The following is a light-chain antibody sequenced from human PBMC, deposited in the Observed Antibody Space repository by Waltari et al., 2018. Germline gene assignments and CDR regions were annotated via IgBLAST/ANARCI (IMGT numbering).Light chain of an antibody. CDR3: ASWDDSLNGRWV. J-gene: IGLJ2*01. Sequence: QSELTQPPSASGTPGQKVTISCSGRYSNVGNNVVNWYQQFPGTAPKLLIYRSDQRPSGVPDRFSGSKSGTSASLAIIGLRSDDEADYYCASWDDSLNGRWVFGGGTKLTVL. CDR1: YSNVGNNV. CDR2: RSD. V-gene: IGLV1-44*01.